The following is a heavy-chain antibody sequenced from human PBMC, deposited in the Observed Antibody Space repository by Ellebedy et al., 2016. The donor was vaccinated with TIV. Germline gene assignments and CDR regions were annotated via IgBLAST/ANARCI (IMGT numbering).Heavy chain of an antibody. Sequence: GESLKISCAASGFTFSSYWMHWVRQAPGKGLVWVSRINSDGSSTSYADSVKGRFTISRDNAKNTLYLQMNSLRAEDTAVYYCARDLWSTTYNDYYYGMDVWGQGTTVTVSS. CDR3: ARDLWSTTYNDYYYGMDV. CDR2: INSDGSST. V-gene: IGHV3-74*01. D-gene: IGHD2-2*01. CDR1: GFTFSSYW. J-gene: IGHJ6*02.